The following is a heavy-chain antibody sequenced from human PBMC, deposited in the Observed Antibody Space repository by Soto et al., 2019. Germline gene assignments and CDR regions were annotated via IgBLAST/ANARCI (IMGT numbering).Heavy chain of an antibody. CDR2: ISAYNGNT. V-gene: IGHV1-18*01. CDR1: GYTFTSYG. CDR3: ARRTNHYDSDGYYYIDSFHI. Sequence: QVQLVQSGAEVKKPGASVKVSCKASGYTFTSYGISWVRQAPGQGLEWMGWISAYNGNTNYAQRLQGRVTMTTDTSTSTAYMELRSLRSDDKAVYYCARRTNHYDSDGYYYIDSFHIWGQGTMVTVSS. D-gene: IGHD3-22*01. J-gene: IGHJ3*02.